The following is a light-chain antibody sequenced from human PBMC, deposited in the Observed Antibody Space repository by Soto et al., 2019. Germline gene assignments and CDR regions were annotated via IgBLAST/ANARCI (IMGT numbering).Light chain of an antibody. CDR3: QQYGASPRGT. CDR1: QTVSSNY. Sequence: EVVLTQSPATLSLSPGERATLSCGASQTVSSNYLAWYQQKPDLAPRLLIYDASTRATGIPDMFRGSGSGTDFTLTITRLEPADVAVYYCQQYGASPRGTSGGGTKVEIK. V-gene: IGKV3D-20*01. CDR2: DAS. J-gene: IGKJ4*01.